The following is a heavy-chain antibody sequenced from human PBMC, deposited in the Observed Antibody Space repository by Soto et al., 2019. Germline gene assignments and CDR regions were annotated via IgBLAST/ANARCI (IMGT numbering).Heavy chain of an antibody. CDR2: IYYSGST. CDR3: ARTSYASSGTAADP. V-gene: IGHV4-31*03. J-gene: IGHJ5*02. CDR1: GGSISSGGYY. D-gene: IGHD3-22*01. Sequence: QVQLQESGPGLVKPSQTLSLTCTVSGGSISSGGYYWSWIRQHPGKGMEWIGYIYYSGSTYYNPSLKIRVTISVDTSKNQFSLKLSSVTAADTAVYYCARTSYASSGTAADPWGQGTLVTVSS.